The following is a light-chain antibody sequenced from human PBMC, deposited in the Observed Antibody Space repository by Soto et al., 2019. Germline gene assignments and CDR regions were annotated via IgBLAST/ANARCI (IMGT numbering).Light chain of an antibody. CDR3: CSYAGNYTLL. CDR1: SSDVGGYNY. J-gene: IGLJ2*01. Sequence: QSALTQPRSVSGSPGQSVTISCTGTSSDVGGYNYVSWYQQHPGKAPKLMIHDVSKRPSGVPDRFSGSKSGNTASVAISGLQAEDEADYYCCSYAGNYTLLFGGGTKLTVL. V-gene: IGLV2-11*01. CDR2: DVS.